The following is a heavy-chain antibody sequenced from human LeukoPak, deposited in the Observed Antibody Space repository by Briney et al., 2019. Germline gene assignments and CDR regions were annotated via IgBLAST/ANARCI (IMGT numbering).Heavy chain of an antibody. CDR1: GGSVSSYY. J-gene: IGHJ6*02. Sequence: SETLSLTCTVSGGSVSSYYWSWIRQPPGKGLEWIGYIYYSGSTNYNPSLKSRVTISVDTSKNQFSLKLSSVTAADTAVYYCARDRLGKLFSGYYYGMDVWGQGTTVTVSS. CDR3: ARDRLGKLFSGYYYGMDV. V-gene: IGHV4-59*02. D-gene: IGHD2/OR15-2a*01. CDR2: IYYSGST.